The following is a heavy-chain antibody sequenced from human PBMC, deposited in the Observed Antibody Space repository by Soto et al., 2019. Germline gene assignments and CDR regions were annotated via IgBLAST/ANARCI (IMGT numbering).Heavy chain of an antibody. V-gene: IGHV3-23*01. Sequence: GGSLRLSCAASGFTFSSYAMSWVRQAPGKGLEWVSAISGSGGSTYYADSVKGRFTISRDNSKNTLYLQMNSLRAEDTAVYYWAKYDGFGDYANAYFVDYWGQGTLVTVSS. CDR1: GFTFSSYA. D-gene: IGHD4-17*01. CDR3: AKYDGFGDYANAYFVDY. J-gene: IGHJ4*02. CDR2: ISGSGGST.